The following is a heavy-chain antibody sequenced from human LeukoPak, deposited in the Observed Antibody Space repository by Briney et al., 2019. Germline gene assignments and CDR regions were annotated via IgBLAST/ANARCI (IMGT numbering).Heavy chain of an antibody. CDR3: ARGSWIFGVVIDYYYYYMDV. CDR1: DGSFSSYF. D-gene: IGHD3-3*01. V-gene: IGHV4-59*01. CDR2: IYYSGSP. J-gene: IGHJ6*03. Sequence: PSETLSLTCTVSDGSFSSYFWSWIRQPPGKGLEWIGSIYYSGSPNYNPSLKSRATISRDTSKNHFSLKLSSVTAADTAVYYCARGSWIFGVVIDYYYYYMDVWGKGTTVTVSS.